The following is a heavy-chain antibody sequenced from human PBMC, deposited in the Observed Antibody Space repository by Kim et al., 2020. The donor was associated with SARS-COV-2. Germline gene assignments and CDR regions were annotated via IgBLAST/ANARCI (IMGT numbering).Heavy chain of an antibody. V-gene: IGHV1-18*04. CDR1: GYTFTSYG. CDR3: ARAAFIAVAGTLRYYYYGMDV. CDR2: ISAYNGNT. Sequence: ASVKVSCKASGYTFTSYGISWVRQAPGQGLEWMGWISAYNGNTNYAQKLQGRVTMTTDTSTSTAYMELRSLRSDDTAVYYCARAAFIAVAGTLRYYYYGMDVWGQGTTVTVSS. J-gene: IGHJ6*02. D-gene: IGHD6-19*01.